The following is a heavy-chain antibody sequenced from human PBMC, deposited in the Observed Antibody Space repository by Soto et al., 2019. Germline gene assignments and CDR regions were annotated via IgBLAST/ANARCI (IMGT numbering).Heavy chain of an antibody. CDR1: GYTSTDYH. J-gene: IGHJ5*02. CDR3: AREGGSETLQPSYNWFDT. Sequence: ASVKVSCKASGYTSTDYHIHWVRQAPGQGLEFMGWINANNGGAGSAQQFQGRVTVTRDTSITTVYMELSNLRSDDTAVYYCAREGGSETLQPSYNWFDTWGQGTLVTVSS. CDR2: INANNGGA. D-gene: IGHD6-25*01. V-gene: IGHV1-2*02.